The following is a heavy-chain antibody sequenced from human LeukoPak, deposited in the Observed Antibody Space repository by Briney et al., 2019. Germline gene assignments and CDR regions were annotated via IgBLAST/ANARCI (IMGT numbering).Heavy chain of an antibody. V-gene: IGHV3-33*01. CDR2: IWYDGNEE. D-gene: IGHD6-13*01. CDR3: ARGDGYSARAEYLQH. CDR1: GFTFSSYG. Sequence: GGSLRLSCAASGFTFSSYGMHWVRQAPGKGLEWVAVIWYDGNEEFYADSVKGRFTTSRDNSKNTLYLQMNRLKEEDTAVYYCARGDGYSARAEYLQHWGQGTLVTVSS. J-gene: IGHJ1*01.